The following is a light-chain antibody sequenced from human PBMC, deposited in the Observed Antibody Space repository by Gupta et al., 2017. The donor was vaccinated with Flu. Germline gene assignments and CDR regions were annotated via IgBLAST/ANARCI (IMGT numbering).Light chain of an antibody. J-gene: IGKJ2*03. CDR1: QSLLHSNGYNY. CDR2: LGS. CDR3: RQALQNHREYS. Sequence: DIVKTQSPLSLPVTPGEPASISCRSSQSLLHSNGYNYLDWYLEKPGQSPQLLIYLGSNRASGVTDRFSGSGEGNDFKLKISRGEAEDVGVYYCRQALQNHREYSFGQGTKLEIK. V-gene: IGKV2-28*01.